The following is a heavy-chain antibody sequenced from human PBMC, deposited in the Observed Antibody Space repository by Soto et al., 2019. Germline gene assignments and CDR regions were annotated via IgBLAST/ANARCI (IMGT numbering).Heavy chain of an antibody. CDR2: IYHSGST. D-gene: IGHD3-16*01. V-gene: IGHV4-4*02. CDR3: ARANDGGNNWFDP. Sequence: TLSLTCAVSGGSISSSNWWSWVRQPPGKGLEWIGEIYHSGSTNYNPSLKSRVTISVDKSKNQFSLKLSSVTAADTAVYYCARANDGGNNWFDPWGQGTLVTVSS. CDR1: GGSISSSNW. J-gene: IGHJ5*02.